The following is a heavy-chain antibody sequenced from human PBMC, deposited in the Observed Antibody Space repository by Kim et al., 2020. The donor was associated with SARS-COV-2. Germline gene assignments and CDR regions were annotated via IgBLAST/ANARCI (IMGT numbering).Heavy chain of an antibody. CDR3: ARHSGGYYDILTGYYIPAESTYYYYGMDV. CDR1: GGSISSSSYY. Sequence: SETLSLTCTVSGGSISSSSYYWGWIRQPPGKGLEWIGSIYYSGSTYYNPSLKSRVTISVDTSKNQFSLKLSSVTAADTAVYYCARHSGGYYDILTGYYIPAESTYYYYGMDVWGQGTTVTVSS. CDR2: IYYSGST. J-gene: IGHJ6*02. D-gene: IGHD3-9*01. V-gene: IGHV4-39*01.